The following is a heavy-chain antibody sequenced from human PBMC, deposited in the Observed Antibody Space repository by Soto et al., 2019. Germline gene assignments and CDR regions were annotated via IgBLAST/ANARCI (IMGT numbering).Heavy chain of an antibody. Sequence: QVQLVPYGAEVKKPGASVKVSCKASGYTFTGYYMHWVRQAPGQGLEWMGWINPNSGGTNYAQKFQGGVTMTNATAISTAYLELSRLRSVDTSVYYCASGGGSGSYNLFDPWGQGTLVTVST. V-gene: IGHV1-2*02. J-gene: IGHJ5*02. CDR1: GYTFTGYY. CDR2: INPNSGGT. D-gene: IGHD3-10*01. CDR3: ASGGGSGSYNLFDP.